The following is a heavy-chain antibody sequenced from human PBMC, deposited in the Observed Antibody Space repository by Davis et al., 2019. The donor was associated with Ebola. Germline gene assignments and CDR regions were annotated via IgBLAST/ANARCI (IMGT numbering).Heavy chain of an antibody. J-gene: IGHJ4*02. CDR2: ISGSGGST. CDR3: AREKHCSSTSCYKAASGWWDY. V-gene: IGHV3-23*01. CDR1: GFTFSSYA. D-gene: IGHD2-2*02. Sequence: GGSLRLSCAASGFTFSSYAMSWVRQAPGKGLEWVSAISGSGGSTYYADSVKGRFTISRDNAKNSLYLQMNSLRDEDTAVYYCAREKHCSSTSCYKAASGWWDYWGQGTLVTVSS.